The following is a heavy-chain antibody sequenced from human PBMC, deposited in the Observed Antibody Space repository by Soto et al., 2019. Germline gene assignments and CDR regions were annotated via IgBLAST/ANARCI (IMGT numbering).Heavy chain of an antibody. CDR1: GFTFSRVS. CDR2: ISSASSET. CDR3: PRVSD. J-gene: IGHJ4*02. V-gene: IGHV3-21*01. Sequence: KSGWALRLSCEASGFTFSRVSMNWVRQVPGKGLEWVASISSASSETWYADSVKGRFIISRDNAQNSLFLQMNTMRPEDSAIYSCPRVSDCGPGTPVTVSS.